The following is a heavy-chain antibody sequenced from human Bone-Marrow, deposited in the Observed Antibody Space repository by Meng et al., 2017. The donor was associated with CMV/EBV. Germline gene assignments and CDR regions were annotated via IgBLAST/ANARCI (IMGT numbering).Heavy chain of an antibody. D-gene: IGHD2-21*01. J-gene: IGHJ4*02. CDR3: ATLEGWIVRGGYFDY. CDR1: GFTFSSYA. Sequence: GESLKISYAASGFTFSSYAMSWVRQAPGKGLEWVSVIYSGGSSTYYADSVKGRFTISRDNSKNTLYLQMNSLRAEDTAVYYCATLEGWIVRGGYFDYWGQGTLVTVSS. V-gene: IGHV3-23*03. CDR2: IYSGGSST.